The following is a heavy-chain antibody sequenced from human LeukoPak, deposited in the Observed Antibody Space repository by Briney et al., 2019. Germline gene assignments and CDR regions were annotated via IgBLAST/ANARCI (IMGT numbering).Heavy chain of an antibody. D-gene: IGHD3-16*01. CDR3: TRVLSGGGCIDY. V-gene: IGHV3-49*04. J-gene: IGHJ4*02. Sequence: PGRSLRLSCTASGFTFGDYAMSWVRQAPGKGLEWVGFIRSKAYGGTTEYAASVKGRFTISRDDSKSIAYLQMNSLKTEDTAVYYCTRVLSGGGCIDYWGQGTLVTVSS. CDR2: IRSKAYGGTT. CDR1: GFTFGDYA.